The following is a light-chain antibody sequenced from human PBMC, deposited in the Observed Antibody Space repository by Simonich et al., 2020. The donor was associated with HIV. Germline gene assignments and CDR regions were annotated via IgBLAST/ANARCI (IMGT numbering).Light chain of an antibody. CDR1: QSILYSSNNKNY. V-gene: IGKV4-1*01. CDR3: QQYYSTPQT. CDR2: WAS. Sequence: DIVMTQSPDSLAVSLGKRATINCKSSQSILYSSNNKNYLAWYQQQPGQPPKLLIYWASTRESGFPDRFSGSGSGTDFTLTISSLQAEDVAVYYCQQYYSTPQTFGQGTKVEIK. J-gene: IGKJ1*01.